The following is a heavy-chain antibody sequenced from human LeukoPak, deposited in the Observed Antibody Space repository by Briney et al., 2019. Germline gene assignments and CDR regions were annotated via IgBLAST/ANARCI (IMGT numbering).Heavy chain of an antibody. Sequence: GGSLRLSGAASGFTFSSYSLNWVRQPQGKGLGWVSSISSSSSYIYYADSVKGRFTISRDNAKNSLYLQMNSLRAEDTAVYYCAKDHESDGYPCLDHWGLGTLVTVSS. D-gene: IGHD3-22*01. J-gene: IGHJ4*02. CDR3: AKDHESDGYPCLDH. CDR2: ISSSSSYI. CDR1: GFTFSSYS. V-gene: IGHV3-21*01.